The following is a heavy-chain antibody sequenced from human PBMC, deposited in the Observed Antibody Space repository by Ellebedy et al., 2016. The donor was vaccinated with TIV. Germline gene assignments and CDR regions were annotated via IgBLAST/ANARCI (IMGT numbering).Heavy chain of an antibody. Sequence: GGSLRLXXAASGFDFFNAWMSWVRQAPGKGLEWVGHFKSITDGGATDYAAPVKGRFSISRDDSRDTLYLQMDSLKIEDTAVYYCTTDTWEPPHWGQGTLVTVSS. D-gene: IGHD1-26*01. CDR1: GFDFFNAW. J-gene: IGHJ4*02. CDR2: FKSITDGGAT. V-gene: IGHV3-15*01. CDR3: TTDTWEPPH.